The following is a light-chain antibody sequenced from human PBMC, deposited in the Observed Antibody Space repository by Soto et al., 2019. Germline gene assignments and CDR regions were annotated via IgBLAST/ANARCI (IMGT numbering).Light chain of an antibody. V-gene: IGLV7-46*01. CDR1: TGDVTSGHY. J-gene: IGLJ3*02. CDR3: LLSYNTARPGV. CDR2: DTS. Sequence: QTVVTQEPSLTVSPGGTVTLTCGSSTGDVTSGHYPSWFQQKPGQAPRTLIYDTSNKYSWTPARFSGSLLGGKAALTLSGAQPEDEAEYYCLLSYNTARPGVFGGGTKLTVL.